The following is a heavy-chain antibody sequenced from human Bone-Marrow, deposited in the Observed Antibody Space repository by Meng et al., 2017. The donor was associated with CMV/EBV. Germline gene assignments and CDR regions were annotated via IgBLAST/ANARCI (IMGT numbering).Heavy chain of an antibody. V-gene: IGHV3-23*01. CDR1: GFTFSSYA. CDR2: ISGSGGST. CDR3: ARDPPDSSGYFDY. D-gene: IGHD3-22*01. Sequence: GESLKISCAASGFTFSSYAMSWVRQAPGKGLEWVSAISGSGGSTYYADSVKGRFTISRDNAKNSLYLQMNSLRAEDTAVYYCARDPPDSSGYFDYWGQGTLVTGSS. J-gene: IGHJ4*02.